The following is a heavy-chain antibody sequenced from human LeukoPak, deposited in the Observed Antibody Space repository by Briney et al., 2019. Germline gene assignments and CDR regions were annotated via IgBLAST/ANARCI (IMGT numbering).Heavy chain of an antibody. Sequence: SETLSLTCTVTGASISSHYWCWIRQPPGTGLEWMGDIYDRGSTTYNPSLKSRVSISVDTSRNQFSLNLRSVTAADTAVYYCAKIEVGRFDPWGQGTLVTVSS. D-gene: IGHD1-26*01. CDR1: GASISSHY. CDR3: AKIEVGRFDP. V-gene: IGHV4-59*11. CDR2: IYDRGST. J-gene: IGHJ5*02.